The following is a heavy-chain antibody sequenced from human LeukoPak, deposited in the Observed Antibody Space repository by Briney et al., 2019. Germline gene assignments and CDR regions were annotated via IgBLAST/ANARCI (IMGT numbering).Heavy chain of an antibody. CDR1: GFTFSSYG. Sequence: HPGGSLRLSCAASGFTFSSYGMHWVRQAPGKGLEWVAVISYDGSNNYYADSVKGRFTISRDTSKNTLYLQMNSLRAEDTAVYHCARAERDAFDIWGQGTMVTVSS. CDR2: ISYDGSNN. J-gene: IGHJ3*02. D-gene: IGHD5-24*01. V-gene: IGHV3-30*03. CDR3: ARAERDAFDI.